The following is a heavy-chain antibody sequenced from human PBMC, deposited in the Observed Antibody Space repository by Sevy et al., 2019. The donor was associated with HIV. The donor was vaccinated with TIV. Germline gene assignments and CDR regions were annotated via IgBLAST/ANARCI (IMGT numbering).Heavy chain of an antibody. CDR3: TTDLGFYSSK. V-gene: IGHV3-15*01. D-gene: IGHD4-4*01. Sequence: GGSLRLSCAASGITLSSAWMSWVRLVPGKGLEWLGRIKGETDGGAADYAAAVKGRFTISRDDSKETLYLQLNSLKTEDTAVYYCTTDLGFYSSKWGQGSLVTVSS. CDR1: GITLSSAW. CDR2: IKGETDGGAA. J-gene: IGHJ4*02.